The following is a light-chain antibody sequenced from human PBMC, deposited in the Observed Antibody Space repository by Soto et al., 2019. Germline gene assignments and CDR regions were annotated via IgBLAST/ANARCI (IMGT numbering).Light chain of an antibody. CDR3: QQSHGSPGA. CDR2: AAS. CDR1: QTINKY. Sequence: DIHLTQSPSSLSASVGDSVTITCRSSQTINKYLNWYQHRPGKAPKLLIYAASSLQTGVPTRFSGAGAGTFFTLTISNLQLEDVASYYCQQSHGSPGAFGRGTKVEI. J-gene: IGKJ1*01. V-gene: IGKV1-39*01.